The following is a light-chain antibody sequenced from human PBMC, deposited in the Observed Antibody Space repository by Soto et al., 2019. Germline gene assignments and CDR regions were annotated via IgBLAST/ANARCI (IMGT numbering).Light chain of an antibody. V-gene: IGKV3-20*01. CDR1: QSVSSSY. Sequence: EIVLTQSPGTLSLSPGERATLSCRASQSVSSSYLAGYQQKPGQAPRLLIYGASSRATCIPDRFSGSGSGTDFTLTISRLEPEDFAVYYCQQYGSSRTFGQGTKVEIK. CDR2: GAS. CDR3: QQYGSSRT. J-gene: IGKJ1*01.